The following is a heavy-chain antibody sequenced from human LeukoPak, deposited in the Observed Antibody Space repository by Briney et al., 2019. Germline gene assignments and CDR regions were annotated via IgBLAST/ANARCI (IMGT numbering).Heavy chain of an antibody. V-gene: IGHV3-30*18. D-gene: IGHD4-17*01. J-gene: IGHJ4*02. CDR1: GFTFSTYG. CDR2: ISYDGSTV. Sequence: GGSLRLSCAVSGFTFSTYGIHWVRQAPGKGLEWVALISYDGSTVYYADSVKGRFTISRDSSKNTLFPQMNSLRAEDTAVYYCAKGYPPMTTVTLPFDYWGQGTLVTVSS. CDR3: AKGYPPMTTVTLPFDY.